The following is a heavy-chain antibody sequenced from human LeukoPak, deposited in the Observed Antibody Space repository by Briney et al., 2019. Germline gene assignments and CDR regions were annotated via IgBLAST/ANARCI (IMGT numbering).Heavy chain of an antibody. V-gene: IGHV4-59*12. CDR1: GGSISTYY. D-gene: IGHD5-18*01. CDR2: IYYDGST. Sequence: ASETLSLTCTVSGGSISTYYWSWIRQSPGKGLEWIGYIYYDGSTNYNPSLKSRVTISLDMSKNQFSLKLTSVTAAETAVYYCAREGRYRYGYNEYHLYMDIWGKGTTVTVSS. J-gene: IGHJ6*03. CDR3: AREGRYRYGYNEYHLYMDI.